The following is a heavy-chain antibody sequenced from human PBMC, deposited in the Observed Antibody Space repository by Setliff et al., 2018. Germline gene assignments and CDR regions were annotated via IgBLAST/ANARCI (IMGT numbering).Heavy chain of an antibody. Sequence: SETLSLTCTVSGGSISSSSYYWGWIRQPPGKGLEGIGSIYYSGSTYYNPSLKSRVTISVDTSKNQFSLKLSSVTAADTAVYYCASQGEMISPWGYGMDVGGQGTTVTVSS. CDR1: GGSISSSSYY. J-gene: IGHJ6*02. CDR3: ASQGEMISPWGYGMDV. D-gene: IGHD3-16*01. V-gene: IGHV4-39*01. CDR2: IYYSGST.